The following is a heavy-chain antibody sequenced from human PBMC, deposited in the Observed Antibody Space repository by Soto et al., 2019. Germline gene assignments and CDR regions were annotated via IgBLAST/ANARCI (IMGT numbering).Heavy chain of an antibody. CDR2: INPDGGAT. CDR1: GYPFTHYY. Sequence: QVQVVQSGAEVKKPGASVSISCKTSGYPFTHYYMSWVRQAPGRGLEWMGKINPDGGATTFAQNFQGRLTITSDASTATVYMEMSSLTSDDTAVSYCARGRRYTFWGQGTLVSVSS. D-gene: IGHD1-1*01. V-gene: IGHV1-46*01. CDR3: ARGRRYTF. J-gene: IGHJ4*02.